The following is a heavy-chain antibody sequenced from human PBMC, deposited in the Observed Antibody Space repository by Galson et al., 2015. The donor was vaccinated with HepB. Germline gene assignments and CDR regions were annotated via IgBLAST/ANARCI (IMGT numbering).Heavy chain of an antibody. CDR1: GYTFTSYG. J-gene: IGHJ4*02. Sequence: SVKVSCKASGYTFTSYGISWVRQAPGRGLEWMGWISAYNGNTNYAQKLQGRVTMTTDTSTSTAYMEPRSLRSDDTAVYYCARARGRYSSSWYADYWGQGTLVTVSS. CDR2: ISAYNGNT. CDR3: ARARGRYSSSWYADY. V-gene: IGHV1-18*01. D-gene: IGHD6-13*01.